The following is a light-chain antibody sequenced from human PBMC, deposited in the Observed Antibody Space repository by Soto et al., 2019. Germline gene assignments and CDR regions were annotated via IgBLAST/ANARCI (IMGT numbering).Light chain of an antibody. CDR3: QQYNNWPPEYT. CDR2: GAD. Sequence: EIVMTQSPATLSVSPGARATLSCRASQSVSSSVAWFQQKPGQAPRLLVYGADTRATGISVRISGSGSGTEFTLTISSLQSEDSAVYYCQQYNNWPPEYTFGQGTKLEIK. J-gene: IGKJ2*01. V-gene: IGKV3-15*01. CDR1: QSVSSS.